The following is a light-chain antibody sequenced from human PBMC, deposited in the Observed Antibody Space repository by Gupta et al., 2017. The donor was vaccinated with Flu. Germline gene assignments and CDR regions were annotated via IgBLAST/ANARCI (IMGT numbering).Light chain of an antibody. CDR2: GAS. Sequence: PDTLSVSPGERATLSCRASQSVSSNLAWYQQKPGQAPRLLIYGASTRATGLPARFSGSGSGTEFTLTISSLQSEDFAVYYCQQDNNWPRTFGQGTKVEIK. CDR1: QSVSSN. V-gene: IGKV3-15*01. CDR3: QQDNNWPRT. J-gene: IGKJ1*01.